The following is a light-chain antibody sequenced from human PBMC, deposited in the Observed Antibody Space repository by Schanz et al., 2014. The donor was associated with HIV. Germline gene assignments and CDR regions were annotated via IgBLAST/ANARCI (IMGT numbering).Light chain of an antibody. J-gene: IGKJ3*01. CDR2: GAS. V-gene: IGKV3-20*01. Sequence: EIVLTQSPGTLSLSPGERATLSCRASQSVTGSYLAWYQQKPGQAPRLLIYGASSRAAGIPDRFSGSGSGTDFTLTISSLQPEDFATYYCQQSYSTSFTFGPGTKVDIK. CDR3: QQSYSTSFT. CDR1: QSVTGSY.